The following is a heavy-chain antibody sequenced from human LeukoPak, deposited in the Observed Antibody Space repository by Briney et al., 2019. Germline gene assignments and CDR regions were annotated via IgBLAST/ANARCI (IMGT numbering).Heavy chain of an antibody. CDR3: ASPNSTRPTNHLWFDY. J-gene: IGHJ4*02. D-gene: IGHD3-3*02. Sequence: ASVKVSCKAFGYTFTSNYMHWVRQAPGQGPEWMGVISPSGGSTTYAQKFQGRVTLTRDMSTSTDYLELSSLRSEDTAVYYCASPNSTRPTNHLWFDYWGQGTLVTVSS. CDR1: GYTFTSNY. CDR2: ISPSGGST. V-gene: IGHV1-46*01.